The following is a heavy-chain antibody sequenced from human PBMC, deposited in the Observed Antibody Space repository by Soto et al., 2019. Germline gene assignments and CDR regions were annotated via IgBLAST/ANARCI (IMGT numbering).Heavy chain of an antibody. J-gene: IGHJ6*02. CDR1: GYTFTSYD. D-gene: IGHD2-2*01. CDR2: MNPNSGNT. CDR3: ARVLGYCSSTSCYDGYYYYGMDV. Sequence: ASVKVSCKASGYTFTSYDINWVRQATGEGLEWMGWMNPNSGNTGYAQKFQGRVTMTRNTSISTAYMELSSLRSEDTAVYYCARVLGYCSSTSCYDGYYYYGMDVWGQGTTVTVSS. V-gene: IGHV1-8*01.